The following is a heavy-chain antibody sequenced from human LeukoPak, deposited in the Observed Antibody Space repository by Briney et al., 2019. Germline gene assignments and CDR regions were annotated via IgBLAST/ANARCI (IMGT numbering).Heavy chain of an antibody. CDR2: MNPNSGNT. Sequence: ASVKVSCKPSGYTYTSYRINSERQDTRQGLEWMGWMNPNSGNTGYAQKFQGRVTMTRNTSISTAYMELSSLRSEDTAVYYCARGRYCSSTSCYYRGFDYWGQGTLVTVSS. V-gene: IGHV1-8*01. D-gene: IGHD2-2*01. CDR3: ARGRYCSSTSCYYRGFDY. J-gene: IGHJ4*02. CDR1: GYTYTSYR.